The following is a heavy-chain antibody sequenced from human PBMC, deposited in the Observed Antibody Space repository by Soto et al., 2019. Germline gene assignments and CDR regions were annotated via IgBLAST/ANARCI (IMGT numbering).Heavy chain of an antibody. Sequence: SETLSLTCAVSGGSISSGGYSWSWIRQPPGKGLEWIGYIYHSGSTYYNPSLKSRVTISVDRSKNQFSLKLSSVTAADTAVYYCARDFKLYGSPPGPLEYWGLGTPVTVSS. J-gene: IGHJ4*02. V-gene: IGHV4-30-2*01. CDR2: IYHSGST. D-gene: IGHD6-13*01. CDR3: ARDFKLYGSPPGPLEY. CDR1: GGSISSGGYS.